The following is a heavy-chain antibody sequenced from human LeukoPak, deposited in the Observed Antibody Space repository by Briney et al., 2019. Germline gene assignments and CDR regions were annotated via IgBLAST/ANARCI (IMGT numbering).Heavy chain of an antibody. CDR3: ARFGLVGATEAFDI. CDR1: GFTFSSYS. D-gene: IGHD1-26*01. V-gene: IGHV3-21*01. Sequence: GGSLRLSCAASGFTFSSYSMNWVRQAPGKGLEWFSSISSSSSYIYYADSVKGRFTISRDNAKNSLYLQMNSLRAEDTAVYYCARFGLVGATEAFDIWGQGTMVTVSS. J-gene: IGHJ3*02. CDR2: ISSSSSYI.